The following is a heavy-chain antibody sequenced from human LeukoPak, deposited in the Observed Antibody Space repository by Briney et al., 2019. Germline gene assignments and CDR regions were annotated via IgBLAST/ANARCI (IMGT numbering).Heavy chain of an antibody. D-gene: IGHD3-22*01. CDR3: ARGPYSYDSLGAFDI. CDR2: ISSSGST. CDR1: GDSISSGDYY. Sequence: SQTLSLTCTVSGDSISSGDYYWGWIRQPAGKGLEWIGRISSSGSTNYNPSLKSRVTISVDTSKNQFSLKLSSVTAADTAVYFCARGPYSYDSLGAFDIWGQGTMVTVSS. J-gene: IGHJ3*02. V-gene: IGHV4-61*02.